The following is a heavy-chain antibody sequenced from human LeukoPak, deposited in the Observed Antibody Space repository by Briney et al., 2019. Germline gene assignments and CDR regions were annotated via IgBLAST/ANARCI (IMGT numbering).Heavy chain of an antibody. V-gene: IGHV4-34*01. Sequence: SETLSLTCTVYGKPFSGYYWTCIRQSPGKGLEWIGEINHSGSTNYNPSLKSRVSISIDTSKNHLSLKLSSVTAADTAVYYCARGRVSVTGYYFAMDVWGQGTTVTVSS. D-gene: IGHD2-21*02. CDR2: INHSGST. J-gene: IGHJ6*02. CDR1: GKPFSGYY. CDR3: ARGRVSVTGYYFAMDV.